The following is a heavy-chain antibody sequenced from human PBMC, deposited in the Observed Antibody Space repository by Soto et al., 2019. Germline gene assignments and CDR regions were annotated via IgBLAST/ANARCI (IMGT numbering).Heavy chain of an antibody. V-gene: IGHV1-8*01. CDR1: GYTFTSYD. CDR2: MNPNNGNT. D-gene: IGHD4-17*01. CDR3: ARPTVSNANDAFDI. J-gene: IGHJ3*02. Sequence: ASVKVSCKASGYTFTSYDINWVRQATGQGLEWMGWMNPNNGNTGYAQKFQGRVTMTRDTSMSTAYMELRSLRSEDTAVYYCARPTVSNANDAFDIWGQGTMVTVSS.